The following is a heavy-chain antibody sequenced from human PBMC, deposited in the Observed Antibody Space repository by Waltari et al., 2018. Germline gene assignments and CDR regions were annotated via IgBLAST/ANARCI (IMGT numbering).Heavy chain of an antibody. V-gene: IGHV7-4-1*02. D-gene: IGHD2-2*01. CDR2: INTNTGNP. J-gene: IGHJ5*02. Sequence: QVQLVQSGSELKKPGASVKVSCKASGYTFTNYAINWLRQAPGQGLELMGWINTNTGNPTYVQGFTGRFVFSLDTSVSTAYLQINSLKADDTAVYYRAREVVPAATIVVNWFDPWGQGTLVTVSS. CDR3: AREVVPAATIVVNWFDP. CDR1: GYTFTNYA.